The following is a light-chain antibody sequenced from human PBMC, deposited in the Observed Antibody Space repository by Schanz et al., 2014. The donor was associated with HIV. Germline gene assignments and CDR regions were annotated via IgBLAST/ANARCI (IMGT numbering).Light chain of an antibody. Sequence: EIVMTQSPATLSVSPGERATLSCRASQSVSSNLAWYQQKPGQAPKLLIYAASSRATGIPDRFSGSGSGTDFTLTISRLEPEDFAVYYCQQYGSSLTFGGGTKVEIK. V-gene: IGKV3-20*01. J-gene: IGKJ4*01. CDR3: QQYGSSLT. CDR2: AAS. CDR1: QSVSSN.